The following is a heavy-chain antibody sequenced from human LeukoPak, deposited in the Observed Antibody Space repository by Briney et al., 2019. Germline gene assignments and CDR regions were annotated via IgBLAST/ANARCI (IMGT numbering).Heavy chain of an antibody. V-gene: IGHV3-74*01. D-gene: IGHD1-26*01. CDR2: INGDGYST. CDR3: ALAWSGSYSGLDY. Sequence: GGSLRLSCAASGFTFSSYWMHWVRQAPGKGLVWVSRINGDGYSTSYADSVKGRFTISRDNAKNTLYLQMNSLRAEDTAVYYCALAWSGSYSGLDYWGQGTLVTVSA. J-gene: IGHJ4*02. CDR1: GFTFSSYW.